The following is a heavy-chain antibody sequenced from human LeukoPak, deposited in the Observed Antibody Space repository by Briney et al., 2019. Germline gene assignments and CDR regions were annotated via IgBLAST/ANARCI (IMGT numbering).Heavy chain of an antibody. Sequence: SETPSLTCAVYGGSFSGYYWSWIRQPPGKGLEWIGEINHSGSTNYNPSLKSRVTISVDTSKNQFSLKLSSVTAADTAVYYCARLTNGSGSSFDYWGQGTLVTVSS. D-gene: IGHD3-10*01. CDR1: GGSFSGYY. V-gene: IGHV4-34*01. J-gene: IGHJ4*02. CDR2: INHSGST. CDR3: ARLTNGSGSSFDY.